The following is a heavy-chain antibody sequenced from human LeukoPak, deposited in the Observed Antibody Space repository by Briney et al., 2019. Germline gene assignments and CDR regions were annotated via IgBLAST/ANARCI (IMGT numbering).Heavy chain of an antibody. CDR2: IHYTGST. V-gene: IGHV4-59*08. D-gene: IGHD2-2*01. CDR1: GGSISGYY. Sequence: TSGTLSLTCTVSGGSISGYYWSWIRQPPGKGLQFIGYIHYTGSTNYNPSLESRVTLSVDTSKNQFSLKLRSVTAADTAVYYCARLSKDTVVLPAAMAHYFDYWGQGTLVTVSS. CDR3: ARLSKDTVVLPAAMAHYFDY. J-gene: IGHJ4*02.